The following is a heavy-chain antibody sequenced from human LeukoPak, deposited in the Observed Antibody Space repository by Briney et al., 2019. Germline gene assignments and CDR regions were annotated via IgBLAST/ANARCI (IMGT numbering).Heavy chain of an antibody. D-gene: IGHD3-22*01. CDR1: GASISSYY. CDR3: ARVYYDSSGYYYYFDY. V-gene: IGHV4-59*12. Sequence: SETLSLTCTVSGASISSYYWSWIRQPPGRGLEEIGSIYYRGSTNYNPSFKSRVTISLDTSRNQFSLKLSSVTAADTAVYYCARVYYDSSGYYYYFDYWGQGTLVTVSS. CDR2: IYYRGST. J-gene: IGHJ4*02.